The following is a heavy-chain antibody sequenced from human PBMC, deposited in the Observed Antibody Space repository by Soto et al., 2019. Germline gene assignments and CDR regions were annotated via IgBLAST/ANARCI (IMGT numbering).Heavy chain of an antibody. CDR3: ARDGGDYYYCYYMDV. V-gene: IGHV3-21*01. J-gene: IGHJ6*03. D-gene: IGHD2-15*01. CDR1: GFTFSSYS. Sequence: GGSLRLSCAASGFTFSSYSMNWVRQAPGKGLEWVSSISSSSSYIYYADSVKGRFTISRDNAKHSLCLQMNSLSAEDTAVYYCARDGGDYYYCYYMDVWGKGTTVTVSS. CDR2: ISSSSSYI.